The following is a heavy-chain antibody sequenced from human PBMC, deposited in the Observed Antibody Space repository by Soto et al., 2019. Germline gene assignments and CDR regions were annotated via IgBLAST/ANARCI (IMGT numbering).Heavy chain of an antibody. Sequence: GESLKISGQGSGCSFVNYWIGWVRQMPGKGLEWMGNVYPGDSDTDYSPSFQGQVTISADRSISTTYLQWSSLQASDTAIYYCARQSLSSSAFDFWGQGTLVTVSS. D-gene: IGHD6-25*01. CDR3: ARQSLSSSAFDF. J-gene: IGHJ5*01. CDR2: VYPGDSDT. CDR1: GCSFVNYW. V-gene: IGHV5-51*01.